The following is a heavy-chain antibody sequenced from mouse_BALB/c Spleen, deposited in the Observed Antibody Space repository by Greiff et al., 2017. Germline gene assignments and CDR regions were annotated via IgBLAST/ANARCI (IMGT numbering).Heavy chain of an antibody. D-gene: IGHD2-14*01. CDR1: GFTFSSYA. V-gene: IGHV5-9-3*01. Sequence: EVQGVESGGGLVKPGGSLKLSCAASGFTFSSYAMSWVRQTPEKRLEWVATISSGGSYTYYPDSVKGRFTISRDNAKNTLYLQMSSLRSEDTAMYYCATYYRYDVAWFAYWGQGTLVTVSA. CDR3: ATYYRYDVAWFAY. CDR2: ISSGGSYT. J-gene: IGHJ3*01.